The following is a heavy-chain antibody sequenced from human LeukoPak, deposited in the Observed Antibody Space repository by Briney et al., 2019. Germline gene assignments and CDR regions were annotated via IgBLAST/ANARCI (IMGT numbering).Heavy chain of an antibody. CDR2: ISSSGSNI. CDR1: GFTFSSYE. D-gene: IGHD6-13*01. J-gene: IGHJ4*02. Sequence: GGSLRLSCAASGFTFSSYEMNWVRQAPGKGLEWVSYISSSGSNIYYADSVKGRFTISRDNVKNSLYLQMNSLRAEDTAIYYCATSRGSWPDTFNYTGQRDLVTVSS. V-gene: IGHV3-48*03. CDR3: ATSRGSWPDTFNY.